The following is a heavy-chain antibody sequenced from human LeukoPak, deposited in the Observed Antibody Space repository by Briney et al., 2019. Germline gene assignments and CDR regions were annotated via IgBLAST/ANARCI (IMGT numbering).Heavy chain of an antibody. V-gene: IGHV4-31*03. J-gene: IGHJ6*02. CDR3: ARQGVTLIRGVTVYYHGMDV. D-gene: IGHD3-10*01. CDR2: IYYSGIT. Sequence: KTSETLSLTCIVSGGSFSSGGFYWSWIRHHPGRGLEWIGYIYYSGITYYNPSLQSRVTISLDTSKNQFPLNLSSVTAADTAVYYCARQGVTLIRGVTVYYHGMDVWGQGTTVTVSS. CDR1: GGSFSSGGFY.